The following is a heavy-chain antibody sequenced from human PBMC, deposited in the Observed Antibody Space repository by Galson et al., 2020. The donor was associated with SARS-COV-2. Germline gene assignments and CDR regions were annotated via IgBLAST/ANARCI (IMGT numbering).Heavy chain of an antibody. CDR2: ISGSGGTT. Sequence: GGSLRLSCAASGFTFTRYAMNWVRQAPGKGLEWVSTISGSGGTTYYADSVEGRFTISRDSSKSTLYLQINSLRAEDTAVYYCAKCTSVLAATAIPDYWGQGTLVTVSS. CDR3: AKCTSVLAATAIPDY. CDR1: GFTFTRYA. V-gene: IGHV3-23*01. D-gene: IGHD2-15*01. J-gene: IGHJ4*02.